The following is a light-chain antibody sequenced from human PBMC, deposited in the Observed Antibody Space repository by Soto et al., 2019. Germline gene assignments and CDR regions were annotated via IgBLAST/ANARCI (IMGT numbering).Light chain of an antibody. J-gene: IGKJ1*01. CDR2: GAS. CDR3: QQYNTWPPWP. Sequence: EIVMTQSPATLSVSPGERATLSCRASQSVSSNLAWYQQKPGQAPRLLIYGASTRATGIPARFSGSGSGTEFPLTVSSLQSEDFAVYFFQQYNTWPPWPFGQGPKVEIK. V-gene: IGKV3-15*01. CDR1: QSVSSN.